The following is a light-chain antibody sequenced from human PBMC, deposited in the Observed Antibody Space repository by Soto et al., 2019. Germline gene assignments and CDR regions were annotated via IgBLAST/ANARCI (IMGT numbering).Light chain of an antibody. CDR2: AAS. CDR1: QTNQFNY. CDR3: QQSGDSHWT. V-gene: IGKV3-20*01. J-gene: IGKJ1*01. Sequence: EVVLTQSPGTLPMATGERATLSCRPTQTNQFNYVAWSHQNPGPSARLLISAASRRATGIPDRFSGSGAGMDFPLPISSLEPEDSAVYYCQQSGDSHWTFGQGTKVDI.